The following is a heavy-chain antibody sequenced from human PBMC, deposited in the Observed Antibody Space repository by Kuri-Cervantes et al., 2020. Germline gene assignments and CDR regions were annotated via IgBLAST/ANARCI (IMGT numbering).Heavy chain of an antibody. CDR1: GGSISSGGYY. J-gene: IGHJ5*02. Sequence: LRLSCTVSGGSISSGGYYWSWIRQHPGKGLEWIGYIYYSGSTYYNPSLKSRVTISVDTSKNQFSLKLSSVTAADTAVYYCARGGGFGDLLRWFDPWGQGTLVTVSS. CDR3: ARGGGFGDLLRWFDP. CDR2: IYYSGST. D-gene: IGHD3-10*01. V-gene: IGHV4-31*03.